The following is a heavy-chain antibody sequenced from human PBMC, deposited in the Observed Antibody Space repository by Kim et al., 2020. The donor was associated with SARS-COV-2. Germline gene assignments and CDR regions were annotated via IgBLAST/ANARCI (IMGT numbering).Heavy chain of an antibody. Sequence: TPSLKSRVTISVDTSKNQFSLKLSSVTAADTAVYYCARQFDYYDSSGYDYWGQGTLVTVSS. V-gene: IGHV4-39*01. J-gene: IGHJ4*02. CDR3: ARQFDYYDSSGYDY. D-gene: IGHD3-22*01.